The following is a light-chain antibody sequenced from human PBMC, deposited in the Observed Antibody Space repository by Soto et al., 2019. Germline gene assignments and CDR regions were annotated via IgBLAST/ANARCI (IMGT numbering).Light chain of an antibody. V-gene: IGLV2-14*01. Sequence: QSVXTQPASVSGXXXXSXXXXXXXXXXXVGAYTYVSWYQQHPGKAPKLMIYDVSNRPSGVSNRFSGSKSGNTASLTISGLQAEDEADYYCSSYTSSSTVVFGGGTKVTVL. J-gene: IGLJ2*01. CDR2: DVS. CDR1: XXXVGAYTY. CDR3: SSYTSSSTVV.